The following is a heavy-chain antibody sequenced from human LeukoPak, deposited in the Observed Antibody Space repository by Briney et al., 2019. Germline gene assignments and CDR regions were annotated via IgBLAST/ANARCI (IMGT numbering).Heavy chain of an antibody. D-gene: IGHD6-19*01. J-gene: IGHJ4*02. CDR1: GGSISSSSYY. Sequence: PSETLSLTCTVSGGSISSSSYYWGWIRQPPGKGLEWIGSIYYSGSPYYNPSLKSRVTISVDTSRNQFSLKLRSVTAADTAVYYCARPSTSSGWYYYFDYWGQGTLVTVSS. CDR3: ARPSTSSGWYYYFDY. CDR2: IYYSGSP. V-gene: IGHV4-39*01.